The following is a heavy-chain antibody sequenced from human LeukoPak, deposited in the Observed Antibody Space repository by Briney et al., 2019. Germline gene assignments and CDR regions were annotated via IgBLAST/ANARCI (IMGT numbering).Heavy chain of an antibody. V-gene: IGHV1-2*02. CDR1: GYTFTGYY. CDR2: INPNSGGT. Sequence: ASVKVSCKASGYTFTGYYMHWVRQAPGQGLEWMGWINPNSGGTNYAQRFQSRVTMTRDTSISTAYMELSRLRSDGTAVYYCARDLVPEMATIGAYWGQGTLVTASS. CDR3: ARDLVPEMATIGAY. J-gene: IGHJ4*02. D-gene: IGHD5-24*01.